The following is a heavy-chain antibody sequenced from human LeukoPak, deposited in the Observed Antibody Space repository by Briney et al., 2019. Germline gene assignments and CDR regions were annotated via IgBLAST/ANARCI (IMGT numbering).Heavy chain of an antibody. J-gene: IGHJ4*02. Sequence: PSGTLSLTCAVSGDSISSSNWWSWVRQPPGKGLEWIGDIYHSGSTNYNPSLKSRVTISVDKSKNQFSLKPSSVTAADTAVYYCARSKSGAVAGTDYWGQGSLVTVSS. D-gene: IGHD6-19*01. CDR2: IYHSGST. CDR3: ARSKSGAVAGTDY. CDR1: GDSISSSNW. V-gene: IGHV4-4*02.